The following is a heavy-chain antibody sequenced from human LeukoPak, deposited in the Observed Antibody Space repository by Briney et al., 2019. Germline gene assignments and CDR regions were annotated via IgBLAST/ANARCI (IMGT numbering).Heavy chain of an antibody. CDR2: ISPNSGAT. CDR3: ARDLWGWGSDYLDY. CDR1: GYTFTDYY. J-gene: IGHJ4*02. D-gene: IGHD4/OR15-4a*01. Sequence: GASVKVSFKASGYTFTDYYVHWVRLVSGQGLEWMGRISPNSGATNYAEKFRGRVTMARDTSINTVYMEMSSLRSDDTAVYYCARDLWGWGSDYLDYWGQGTLVTVSS. V-gene: IGHV1-2*06.